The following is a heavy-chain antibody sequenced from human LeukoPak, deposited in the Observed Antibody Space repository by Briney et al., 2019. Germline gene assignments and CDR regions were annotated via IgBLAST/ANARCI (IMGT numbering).Heavy chain of an antibody. Sequence: RGSLRLSCAASGFTFSRYGIHWVRQAPGKGREWVAVISYDGSNKYYADSVKGRFAISRDNSKNTLYLQMNSLRAEDTAVYYCAKDERLIGYYDSSGYDAFDIWGQGTMVTVPS. V-gene: IGHV3-30*18. D-gene: IGHD3-22*01. CDR2: ISYDGSNK. J-gene: IGHJ3*02. CDR1: GFTFSRYG. CDR3: AKDERLIGYYDSSGYDAFDI.